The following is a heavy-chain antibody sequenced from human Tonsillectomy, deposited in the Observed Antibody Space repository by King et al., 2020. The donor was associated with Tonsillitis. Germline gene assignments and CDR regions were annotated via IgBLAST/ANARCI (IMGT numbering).Heavy chain of an antibody. Sequence: LVESGGGVVQPGRSLRLSCAASGFTFSSYAMHWVRPAPGKGLEWVAVISYDGSNKYYADSVKGRFTISRDNSKNTLYLQMNSLRAEDTAVYYCARDVSSGWCFDYWGQGTLVTVSS. CDR2: ISYDGSNK. J-gene: IGHJ4*02. CDR1: GFTFSSYA. V-gene: IGHV3-30*04. CDR3: ARDVSSGWCFDY. D-gene: IGHD6-19*01.